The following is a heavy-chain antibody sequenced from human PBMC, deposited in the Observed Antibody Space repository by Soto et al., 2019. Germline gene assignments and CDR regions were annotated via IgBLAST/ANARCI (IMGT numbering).Heavy chain of an antibody. Sequence: GGSLGLSCAASGFTFSSYSMHWVRQAPGKGLEWVSSISSRSRAIYYADSQKGRFTISRDNTKNSLYLQMNNLRAEETAVYYCASDGVSATENTWNYGTYLDYWGQGAVVTVSS. CDR3: ASDGVSATENTWNYGTYLDY. D-gene: IGHD1-1*01. CDR1: GFTFSSYS. J-gene: IGHJ4*02. CDR2: ISSRSRAI. V-gene: IGHV3-21*01.